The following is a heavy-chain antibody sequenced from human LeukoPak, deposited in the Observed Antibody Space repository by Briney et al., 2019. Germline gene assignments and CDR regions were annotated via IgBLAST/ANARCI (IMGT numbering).Heavy chain of an antibody. V-gene: IGHV4-59*01. D-gene: IGHD6-25*01. Sequence: PSETLSLTCTVSGGSISSYYWSWIRRPPGKGLEWIGYISYSGSTNYNPSLKSRVTISVDTSKNHFSLKLSSVTAADTAVYYCAREAATLDYWGQGTLVTVSS. CDR1: GGSISSYY. J-gene: IGHJ4*02. CDR3: AREAATLDY. CDR2: ISYSGST.